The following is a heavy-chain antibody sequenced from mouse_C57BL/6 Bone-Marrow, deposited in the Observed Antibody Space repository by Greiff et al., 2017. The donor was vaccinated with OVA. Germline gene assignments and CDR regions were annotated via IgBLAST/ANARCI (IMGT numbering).Heavy chain of an antibody. CDR2: IDPSDSYT. J-gene: IGHJ1*03. CDR3: ATSYDNYVYFDV. D-gene: IGHD2-1*01. Sequence: QVQLQQPGAELVRPGTSVKLSCKASGYTFTSYWMHWVKQRPGQGLEWIGVIDPSDSYTNYNQKFKGKATLTVDTSSSTAYMQLSSLTSEDSAVYYCATSYDNYVYFDVWGTGTTVTVSS. CDR1: GYTFTSYW. V-gene: IGHV1-59*01.